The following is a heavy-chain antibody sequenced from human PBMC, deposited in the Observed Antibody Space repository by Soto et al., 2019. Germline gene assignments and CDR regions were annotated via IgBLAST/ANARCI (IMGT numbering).Heavy chain of an antibody. J-gene: IGHJ4*02. Sequence: SETLSLTCTVSGGSISSYYWSWIWQPPGKGLEWIGYIYYSGSTNYNPSLKSRVTISVDTSKNQFSLKLSSVTAADTAVYYCARYYDFSRFDYWGQGTLVTVSS. CDR1: GGSISSYY. V-gene: IGHV4-59*01. D-gene: IGHD3-3*01. CDR2: IYYSGST. CDR3: ARYYDFSRFDY.